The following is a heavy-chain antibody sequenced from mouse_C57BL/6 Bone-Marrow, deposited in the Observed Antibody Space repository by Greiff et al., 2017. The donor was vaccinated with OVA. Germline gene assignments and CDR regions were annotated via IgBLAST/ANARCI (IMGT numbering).Heavy chain of an antibody. J-gene: IGHJ3*01. CDR2: INPSSGYT. CDR3: ARHYSNYGFAY. D-gene: IGHD2-5*01. CDR1: GYTFTSYS. V-gene: IGHV1-4*01. Sequence: QVQLQQSGAELARPGASVKLSCKASGYTFTSYSMHWVKQRPGQGLEWIGYINPSSGYTKYNQKFKDKATLTADKSSSTAYMQLSSLTSEDAAVDYCARHYSNYGFAYWGQGTRATVSA.